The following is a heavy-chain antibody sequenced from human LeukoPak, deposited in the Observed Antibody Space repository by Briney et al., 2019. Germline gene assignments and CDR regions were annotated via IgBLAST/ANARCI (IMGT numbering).Heavy chain of an antibody. J-gene: IGHJ4*02. CDR2: INYRGNT. V-gene: IGHV4-39*07. D-gene: IGHD3-3*01. CDR1: GGSISNSDYS. CDR3: ARASTIFGHFAY. Sequence: SETLSLTCSVSGGSISNSDYSWDWIRQPPGKGLEWIGSINYRGNTYYKPSLESRLTISVDTSKNQFSLKLSSVTAADTAVYYCARASTIFGHFAYWGRGTLVTVSS.